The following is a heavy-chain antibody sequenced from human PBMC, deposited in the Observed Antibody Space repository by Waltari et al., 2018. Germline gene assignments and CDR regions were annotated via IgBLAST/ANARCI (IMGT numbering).Heavy chain of an antibody. Sequence: QVQLVQSGAEVRDPGASVKVSCKTSGYTFTAYYLHWVRQAPGQGLEWMAWINGNTGDSNSEQTFQGRVTGTRDTSMSTVYMELGRLRSDDTALYYCVREALPGNKIIDYWGQGTLLTVSS. D-gene: IGHD1-1*01. CDR2: INGNTGDS. CDR3: VREALPGNKIIDY. V-gene: IGHV1-2*02. CDR1: GYTFTAYY. J-gene: IGHJ4*02.